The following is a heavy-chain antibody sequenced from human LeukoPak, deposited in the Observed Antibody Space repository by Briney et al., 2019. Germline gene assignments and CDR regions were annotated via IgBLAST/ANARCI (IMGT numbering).Heavy chain of an antibody. V-gene: IGHV4-59*01. D-gene: IGHD1-26*01. J-gene: IGHJ5*02. CDR2: IYHSGST. Sequence: SETLSLTCTVSGGSISSYYWSWIRQPPGKGLEWIGYIYHSGSTNYNPSLKSRVTISVDTSKNQFSLKLSSVTAADTAVYYCARARVVGATKGYWFDPWGQGTLVTVSS. CDR1: GGSISSYY. CDR3: ARARVVGATKGYWFDP.